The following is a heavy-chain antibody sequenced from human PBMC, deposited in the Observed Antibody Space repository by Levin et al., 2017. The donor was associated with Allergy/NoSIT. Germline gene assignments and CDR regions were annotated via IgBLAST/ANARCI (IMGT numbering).Heavy chain of an antibody. D-gene: IGHD3-10*01. CDR1: GFTFGDYW. J-gene: IGHJ4*01. CDR3: ARVWGFREVSLDY. CDR2: ISADGSTT. V-gene: IGHV3-74*01. Sequence: GGSLRLSCVASGFTFGDYWMHWVRQSPGRGLVWVSRISADGSTTNYADSVKGRFTISRDNVKNTLYLQMNNLRVEDTAVYFCARVWGFREVSLDYWGHGTLVTVSS.